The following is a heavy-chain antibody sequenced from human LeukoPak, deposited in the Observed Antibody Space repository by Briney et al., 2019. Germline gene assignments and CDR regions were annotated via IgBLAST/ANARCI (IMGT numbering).Heavy chain of an antibody. CDR2: IKQDGSEK. V-gene: IGHV3-7*01. CDR3: ARDAGSGPVFDY. Sequence: GGSLRHSCAASGFTFSSYWMSWVRQAPGKGLEWVANIKQDGSEKHYVDSVKGRFTIPRDSAKNSLYLQMNSLRAEDTAVYYCARDAGSGPVFDYWGQGALVTVSS. J-gene: IGHJ4*02. CDR1: GFTFSSYW. D-gene: IGHD6-19*01.